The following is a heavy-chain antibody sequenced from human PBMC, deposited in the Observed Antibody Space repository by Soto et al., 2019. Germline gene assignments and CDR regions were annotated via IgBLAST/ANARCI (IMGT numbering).Heavy chain of an antibody. CDR2: ISGSGGST. CDR3: ANAYSSSWWFDY. CDR1: GFTFSSYA. J-gene: IGHJ4*02. Sequence: GGSLRLSCAASGFTFSSYAMSWVRQAPGKGLEWVSAISGSGGSTYYADSVKGRFTISRDNSKNTLYLQMNSLRAEDTAVYYCANAYSSSWWFDYWGQGTMVTVSS. D-gene: IGHD6-13*01. V-gene: IGHV3-23*01.